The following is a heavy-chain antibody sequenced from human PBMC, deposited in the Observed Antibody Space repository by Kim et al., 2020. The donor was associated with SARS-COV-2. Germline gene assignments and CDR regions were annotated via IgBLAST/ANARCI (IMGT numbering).Heavy chain of an antibody. D-gene: IGHD1-26*01. J-gene: IGHJ4*02. CDR3: ARDALYSGSYFFDY. Sequence: SVKVSCKASGGTFSSYAISWVRQAPGQGLEWMGRIIPILGIANYAQKFQGRVTITADKSTSTAYMELSSLRSEDTAVYYCARDALYSGSYFFDYWGQGTLVTVSS. CDR2: IIPILGIA. V-gene: IGHV1-69*04. CDR1: GGTFSSYA.